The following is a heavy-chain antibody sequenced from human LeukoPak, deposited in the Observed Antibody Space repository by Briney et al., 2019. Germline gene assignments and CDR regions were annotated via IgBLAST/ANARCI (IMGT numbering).Heavy chain of an antibody. CDR3: AKGLTTVPSPATNRGNGVRGGRSRQYYYYGMDV. CDR1: GFTFSSYA. J-gene: IGHJ6*02. CDR2: ISGSGGST. V-gene: IGHV3-23*01. Sequence: GGSLRLSCAASGFTFSSYAMSWVRQAPGKGLEWVSAISGSGGSTYYADSVKGRFTISRDNSKNTLYLQVNSLRAEDTAVYYCAKGLTTVPSPATNRGNGVRGGRSRQYYYYGMDVWGQGTTVTVSS. D-gene: IGHD4-17*01.